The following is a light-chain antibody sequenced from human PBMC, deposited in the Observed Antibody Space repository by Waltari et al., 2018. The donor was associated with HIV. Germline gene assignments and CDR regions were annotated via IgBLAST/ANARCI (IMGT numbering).Light chain of an antibody. V-gene: IGKV4-1*01. CDR2: CAS. Sequence: DSVMTQSPDSLAASLGQRAPIHRQSSKSVLHSSNNKNYLAWYQEKSGQLPKLLIYCASTRESGVPDRVSGRGSGTDFTLTISSLQAEDVAVYYCQQYYSTPSAFGQGTKVQIK. J-gene: IGKJ1*01. CDR3: QQYYSTPSA. CDR1: KSVLHSSNNKNY.